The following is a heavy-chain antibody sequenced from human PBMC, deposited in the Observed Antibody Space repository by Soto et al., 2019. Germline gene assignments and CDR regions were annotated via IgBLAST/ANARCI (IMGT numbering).Heavy chain of an antibody. CDR2: IYWNDDK. J-gene: IGHJ4*02. V-gene: IGHV2-5*01. CDR1: GFSLRNARMG. Sequence: SGPTLVNPTETLTLTCTVSGFSLRNARMGVGWIRQPPGKALEWLALIYWNDDKRYSPSLKARLTITKDTSKNQVVLTMTNMDPVDTATYYCAHRPSGWYLFDYWGQGTLVTVSS. CDR3: AHRPSGWYLFDY. D-gene: IGHD6-19*01.